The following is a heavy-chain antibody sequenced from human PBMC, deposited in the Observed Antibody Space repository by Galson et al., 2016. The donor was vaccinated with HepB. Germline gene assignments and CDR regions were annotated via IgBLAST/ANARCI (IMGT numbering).Heavy chain of an antibody. D-gene: IGHD3-10*01. V-gene: IGHV3-7*03. CDR3: VRPHGSGSYWDYFDY. J-gene: IGHJ4*02. CDR2: IKQDGSEK. Sequence: SLRLSCAASGFTFSSYWMNWVRQAPGKGLEWVANIKQDGSEKYYVDSVKGRFTISRDNAKNSLYLQMSSLRAEDTAVYYCVRPHGSGSYWDYFDYWGQGTLVTGSS. CDR1: GFTFSSYW.